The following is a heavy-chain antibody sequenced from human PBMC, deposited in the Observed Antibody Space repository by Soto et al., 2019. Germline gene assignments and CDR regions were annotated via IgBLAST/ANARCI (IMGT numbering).Heavy chain of an antibody. CDR2: IYWDDDK. CDR3: ARSGQYYDFWSGYFEFDP. J-gene: IGHJ5*02. V-gene: IGHV2-5*02. D-gene: IGHD3-3*01. Sequence: QITLKESGPTLVKPTQTLTLTCTFSGFSLSTSGVGVGWIRQPPGKAMEWLALIYWDDDKRYSPSLKSRLTITKDTSKNPVVLTMTNMDPVDTATYYCARSGQYYDFWSGYFEFDPWGQGTLVTVSS. CDR1: GFSLSTSGVG.